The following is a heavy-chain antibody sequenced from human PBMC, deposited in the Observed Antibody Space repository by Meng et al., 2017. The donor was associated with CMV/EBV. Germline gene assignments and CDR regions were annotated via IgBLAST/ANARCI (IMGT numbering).Heavy chain of an antibody. CDR2: IYSGGST. J-gene: IGHJ5*02. Sequence: GESLKISCAASGFTVSSNYMSWVRPAPGKGLEWVSVIYSGGSTYYADSVKGRFTISRDNSKNTLYLQMNSLRAEDTAVYYCASMVVTRGWFDPWGQGTLVTVSS. CDR1: GFTVSSNY. CDR3: ASMVVTRGWFDP. D-gene: IGHD4/OR15-4a*01. V-gene: IGHV3-53*01.